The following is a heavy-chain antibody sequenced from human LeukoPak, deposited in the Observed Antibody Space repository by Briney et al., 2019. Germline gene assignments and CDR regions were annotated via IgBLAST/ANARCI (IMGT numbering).Heavy chain of an antibody. CDR2: ISSSSSYI. D-gene: IGHD2-15*01. CDR1: GFTFGSYS. V-gene: IGHV3-21*01. CDR3: ARVTRYCSGGSCYFDYYYGMDV. J-gene: IGHJ6*02. Sequence: GGSLRLSCAASGFTFGSYSMNWVRQAPGKGLEWVSSISSSSSYIYYADSVKGRFTISRDNAKNSLYLQMNSLRAEDTAVYYCARVTRYCSGGSCYFDYYYGMDVWGQGTTVTVSS.